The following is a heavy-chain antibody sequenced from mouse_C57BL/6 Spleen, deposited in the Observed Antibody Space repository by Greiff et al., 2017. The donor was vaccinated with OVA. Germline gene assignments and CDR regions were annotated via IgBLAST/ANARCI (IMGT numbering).Heavy chain of an antibody. V-gene: IGHV1-26*01. CDR2: INPNNGGT. D-gene: IGHD2-2*01. CDR1: GYTFTDYY. Sequence: VQLQQSGPELVKPGASVKISCKASGYTFTDYYMNWVKQSHGKSLEWIGDINPNNGGTSYNQKFKGKATLTVDKSSSTAYMELRSLTSEDSAVYYCARWGYDDPWFAYWGQGTLVTVSA. CDR3: ARWGYDDPWFAY. J-gene: IGHJ3*01.